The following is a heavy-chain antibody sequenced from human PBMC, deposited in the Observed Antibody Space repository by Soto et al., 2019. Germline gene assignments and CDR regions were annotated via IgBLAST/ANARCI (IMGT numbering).Heavy chain of an antibody. Sequence: SETLSLTCTVSGGSVNSDNFYWIWIRQPPGRGLEWIGYIYYTGSTNYNPSLKSRVTISIDTSRNQFSLKLSSVTTADTAVYYCAREFSNSPEAFDSWGQGSLVTVSS. V-gene: IGHV4-61*01. CDR2: IYYTGST. D-gene: IGHD6-6*01. J-gene: IGHJ4*02. CDR3: AREFSNSPEAFDS. CDR1: GGSVNSDNFY.